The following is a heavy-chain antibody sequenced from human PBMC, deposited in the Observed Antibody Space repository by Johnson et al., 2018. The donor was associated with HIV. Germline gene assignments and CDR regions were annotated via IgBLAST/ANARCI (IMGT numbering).Heavy chain of an antibody. D-gene: IGHD1-7*01. CDR3: ASPGITGTLGAFDI. J-gene: IGHJ3*02. V-gene: IGHV3-66*01. CDR1: GLTFRSSA. CDR2: IYSGGTT. Sequence: VQLVESGGGLVQPGGSLRLSCAASGLTFRSSAMRWVRQAPGKGLEWVSVIYSGGTTYYADSVKDRFTISRDNSKNTLYLQMNSLRVEDTAVYYCASPGITGTLGAFDIWGQGTMVTVSS.